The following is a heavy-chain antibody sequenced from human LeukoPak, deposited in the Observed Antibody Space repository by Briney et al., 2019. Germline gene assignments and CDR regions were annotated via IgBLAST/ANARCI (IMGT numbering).Heavy chain of an antibody. Sequence: PGMSLRLSCAASGFTFSAHGMHWVRQAPGKGLEWVALTWYGGSSEYYAASVKGRLTISRDNSKNTLYLQMNSLRAEDTAVYYCAKDRGVVRGVDYWGQGTLVTVSS. V-gene: IGHV3-33*06. J-gene: IGHJ4*02. CDR1: GFTFSAHG. D-gene: IGHD3-10*01. CDR2: TWYGGSSE. CDR3: AKDRGVVRGVDY.